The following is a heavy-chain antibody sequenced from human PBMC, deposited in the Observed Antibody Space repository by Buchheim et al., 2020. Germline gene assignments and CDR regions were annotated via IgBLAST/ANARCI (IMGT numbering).Heavy chain of an antibody. CDR2: ISSSSSTI. V-gene: IGHV3-48*01. CDR3: ARDCSGGSCYSLDY. D-gene: IGHD2-15*01. J-gene: IGHJ4*02. Sequence: EVQLVESGGGLVQPGGSLRLSCAASGFTFSSYSMNWVRQAPGKGLEWVSYISSSSSTIYYADSVKGRFTISRDNAKTSLYLQMNSLRAEDTAVYYCARDCSGGSCYSLDYWGQGTL. CDR1: GFTFSSYS.